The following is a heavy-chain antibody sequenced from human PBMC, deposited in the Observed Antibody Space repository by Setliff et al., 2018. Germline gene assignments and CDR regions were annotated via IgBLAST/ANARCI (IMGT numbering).Heavy chain of an antibody. Sequence: ASVKVSCKASGYIFKSYGISWVRQAPGQGLEWMGWISPYTGNTFYAPQFQGRVIMTTDTSTNTAYMEMRGLRSDDTAVYFCALSSLSLCSGGNCPNAFDVWGQGTMVTVSS. D-gene: IGHD2-15*01. CDR1: GYIFKSYG. J-gene: IGHJ3*01. V-gene: IGHV1-18*01. CDR3: ALSSLSLCSGGNCPNAFDV. CDR2: ISPYTGNT.